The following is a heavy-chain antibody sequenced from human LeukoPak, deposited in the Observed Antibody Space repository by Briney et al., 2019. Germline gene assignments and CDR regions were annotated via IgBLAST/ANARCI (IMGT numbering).Heavy chain of an antibody. CDR2: IQSDGST. J-gene: IGHJ5*01. D-gene: IGHD3-10*01. CDR3: TRAITYFYGSVTYDWFES. CDR1: GFTFSSYW. V-gene: IGHV3-74*01. Sequence: GGSLRPSCVASGFTFSSYWMHWVRQTPGQGLMWVARIQSDGSTIYADSVQSRFTISRDNAKNTVYLQMNSLRVDDTAVYFCTRAITYFYGSVTYDWFESWGQGIRVTVSS.